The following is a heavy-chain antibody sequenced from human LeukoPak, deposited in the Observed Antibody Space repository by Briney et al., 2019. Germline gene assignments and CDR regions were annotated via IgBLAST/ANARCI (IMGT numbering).Heavy chain of an antibody. Sequence: GGSLRLSCAASGFTFSTYWMSWVRQAPGKGLEWVAVIKQDGTEKYYVGSVRGRFTISRDNANNSLYLQMNSLRGEDTGVYYCARDRVAAPGWFDTWGQGTLVTVSS. CDR2: IKQDGTEK. CDR3: ARDRVAAPGWFDT. J-gene: IGHJ5*02. D-gene: IGHD3-10*01. CDR1: GFTFSTYW. V-gene: IGHV3-7*03.